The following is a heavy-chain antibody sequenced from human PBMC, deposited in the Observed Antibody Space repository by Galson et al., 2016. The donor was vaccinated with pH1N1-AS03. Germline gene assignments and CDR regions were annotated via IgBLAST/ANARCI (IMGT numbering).Heavy chain of an antibody. CDR1: GFSLTTIGAG. V-gene: IGHV2-5*02. CDR2: IYWDDDK. Sequence: ALVKPTQTLTLTCTFSGFSLTTIGAGVAWIRQPPGKAPEWLALIYWDDDKRLSPSLGSRLTITKYTSTNQVVLTVANMDPVDTATYYCAHTSCAGDSVRDYYYYEKDVWGQGIAVTVSS. CDR3: AHTSCAGDSVRDYYYYEKDV. D-gene: IGHD2-21*02. J-gene: IGHJ6*02.